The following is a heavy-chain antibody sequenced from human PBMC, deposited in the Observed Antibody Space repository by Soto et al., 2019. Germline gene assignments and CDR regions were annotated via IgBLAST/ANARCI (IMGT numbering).Heavy chain of an antibody. V-gene: IGHV3-53*01. CDR1: GFTVSNNY. J-gene: IGHJ4*02. CDR3: ARQPGGGGY. CDR2: IYSGGYT. D-gene: IGHD3-10*01. Sequence: EVQLVESGGGLIQPGGSLRLSCAVSGFTVSNNYMSWVRQAPGKGLEGVSVIYSGGYTAYGDSVKGRFTISRDNSKNPLSLQMKARGADAPAVYSGARQPGGGGYWGQGTLVTVSS.